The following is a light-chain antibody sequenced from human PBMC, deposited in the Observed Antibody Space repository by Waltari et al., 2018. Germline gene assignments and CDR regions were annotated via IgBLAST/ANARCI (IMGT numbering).Light chain of an antibody. Sequence: EIVMTQSPATLSFSPGERATLSCRASQSVSINLAWYQHKPGQAPSLLIYGASTRATGIPARFSGSGSGTEFTLTISSLQSEDFAVYYCQQYNNLPLWTFGQGTKVGIK. CDR1: QSVSIN. CDR2: GAS. V-gene: IGKV3-15*01. CDR3: QQYNNLPLWT. J-gene: IGKJ1*01.